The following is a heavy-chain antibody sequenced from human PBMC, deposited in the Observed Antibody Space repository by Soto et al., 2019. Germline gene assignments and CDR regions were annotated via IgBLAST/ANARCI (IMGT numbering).Heavy chain of an antibody. D-gene: IGHD6-6*01. Sequence: ASVKVSCKASGYTFPSFGISWVRQAPGQGLQWMGWIAPYIGKTNYAQDLQGRVTMTTDTSTTTAYMEVRGLTSDDTATYYCARGGSSSYYYGMDVWGQGTTVTVS. CDR2: IAPYIGKT. CDR3: ARGGSSSYYYGMDV. CDR1: GYTFPSFG. J-gene: IGHJ6*02. V-gene: IGHV1-18*04.